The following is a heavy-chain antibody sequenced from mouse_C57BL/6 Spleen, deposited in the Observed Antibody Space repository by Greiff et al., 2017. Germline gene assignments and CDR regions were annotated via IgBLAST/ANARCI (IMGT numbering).Heavy chain of an antibody. D-gene: IGHD1-1*01. Sequence: MPGQGLEWIGEIDPSDSYTNYNQKFKGKSTLTVDKSSSTAYMQLSRLTSEDSAVYYCARHYGSSPYWYFDVWGTGTTVTVSS. J-gene: IGHJ1*03. CDR2: IDPSDSYT. CDR3: ARHYGSSPYWYFDV. V-gene: IGHV1-69*01.